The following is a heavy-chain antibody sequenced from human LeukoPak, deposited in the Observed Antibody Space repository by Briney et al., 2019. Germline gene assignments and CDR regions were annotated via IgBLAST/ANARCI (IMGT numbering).Heavy chain of an antibody. J-gene: IGHJ4*02. D-gene: IGHD3-22*01. V-gene: IGHV4-38-2*02. CDR2: IYHSGST. CDR1: GYSISSGYY. Sequence: SETLSLTCTVSGYSISSGYYWGWIRQPPGKGLEWIGSIYHSGSTYYNPSLKSRVTISVDTSKNQFSLKLSSVTAADTAVYYCARERLEYYYDSSGRFDYWGQGTLVTVSS. CDR3: ARERLEYYYDSSGRFDY.